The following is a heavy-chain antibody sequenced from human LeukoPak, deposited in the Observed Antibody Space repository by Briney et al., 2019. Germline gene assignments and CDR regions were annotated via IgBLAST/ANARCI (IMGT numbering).Heavy chain of an antibody. CDR3: AKDYYYDSSAYY. J-gene: IGHJ4*02. CDR1: GFTFSSYG. V-gene: IGHV3-30*02. CDR2: IRYDGSNK. D-gene: IGHD3-22*01. Sequence: GGSLRLSCAASGFTFSSYGMHWVRQAPGKGLEWVAFIRYDGSNKYYADSVKGRFTISRDDSKNTLYLQMNSLRAEDTAVYYCAKDYYYDSSAYYWGQGTLVTVSS.